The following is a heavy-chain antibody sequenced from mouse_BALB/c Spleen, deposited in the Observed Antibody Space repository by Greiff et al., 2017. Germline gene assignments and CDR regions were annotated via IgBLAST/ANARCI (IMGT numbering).Heavy chain of an antibody. D-gene: IGHD2-10*02. CDR2: ISDGGSYT. CDR1: GFTFSDYY. J-gene: IGHJ2*01. Sequence: EVQLVESGGGLVKPGGSLKLSCAASGFTFSDYYMYWVRQTPEKRLEWVATISDGGSYTYYPDSVKGRFTISRDNAKNNLYLQMSSLKSEDTAMYYCARAGYGNYDYWGQGTTLTVSS. CDR3: ARAGYGNYDY. V-gene: IGHV5-4*02.